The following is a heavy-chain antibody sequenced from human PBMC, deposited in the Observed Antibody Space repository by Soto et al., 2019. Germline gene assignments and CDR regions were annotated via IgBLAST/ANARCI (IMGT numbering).Heavy chain of an antibody. V-gene: IGHV1-2*04. D-gene: IGHD1-1*01. CDR2: INPNSGGT. CDR1: GYTFTGYY. CDR3: ARDRLKLEQRGYYYYYYSMDV. Sequence: GASVKVSCKASGYTFTGYYIHWVRQAPGQGLEWMGWINPNSGGTNYAQKFQGWVTMTRDTSISTAYMELSRLRSDDTAVYYCARDRLKLEQRGYYYYYYSMDVWGQGTTVTVSS. J-gene: IGHJ6*02.